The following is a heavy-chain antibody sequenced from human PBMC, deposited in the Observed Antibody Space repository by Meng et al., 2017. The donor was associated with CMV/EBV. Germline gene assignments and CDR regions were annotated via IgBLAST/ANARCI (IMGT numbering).Heavy chain of an antibody. J-gene: IGHJ4*02. CDR2: INLVDGNT. Sequence: QVQLVQVGAGGQKPGASRKCSCKASGYIFTTDYIHWVRQAPGQGLEWMGMINLVDGNTNVAHKLQGRLSMTRDTSTSTVYMDLSSLRSEDTAMYYCAREYPATWYFNHWGQGTLVTVSS. D-gene: IGHD2-15*01. V-gene: IGHV1-46*04. CDR3: AREYPATWYFNH. CDR1: GYIFTTDY.